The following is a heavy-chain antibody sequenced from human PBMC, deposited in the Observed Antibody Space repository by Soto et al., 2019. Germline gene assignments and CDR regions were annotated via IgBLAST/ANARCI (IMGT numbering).Heavy chain of an antibody. D-gene: IGHD3-10*02. J-gene: IGHJ6*02. Sequence: EVQLLESGGGLGQPGGSLRLSCAASGFTFSSYAMTWVRQAPGRGLEWVSAISGSGSPTYYADSVKGRFTISRDNSKNTLYLQMNSLRADDTAVYYCARDMSGWTYNYYDGMDVWGQGTTVTVSS. V-gene: IGHV3-23*01. CDR1: GFTFSSYA. CDR2: ISGSGSPT. CDR3: ARDMSGWTYNYYDGMDV.